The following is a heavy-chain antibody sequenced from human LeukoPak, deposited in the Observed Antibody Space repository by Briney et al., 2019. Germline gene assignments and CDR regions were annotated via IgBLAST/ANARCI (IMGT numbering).Heavy chain of an antibody. CDR3: ARGGIVVVPAAPDWFDP. CDR1: GGTFSSYA. D-gene: IGHD2-2*01. CDR2: IIPIFGTA. J-gene: IGHJ5*02. Sequence: SVKVSCKASGGTFSSYAISWVRQAPGQGLEWMGGIIPIFGTANYAQKFQGRVTITADESTSTAYMELSSLRSEDTAVYYCARGGIVVVPAAPDWFDPWGQGTLVTVSS. V-gene: IGHV1-69*13.